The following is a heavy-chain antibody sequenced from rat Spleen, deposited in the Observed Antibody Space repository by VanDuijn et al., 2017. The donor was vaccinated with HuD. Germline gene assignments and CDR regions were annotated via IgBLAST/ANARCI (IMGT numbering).Heavy chain of an antibody. V-gene: IGHV5-7*01. CDR2: IIYDGSRT. Sequence: EVQLVESGGGLVQPGRSLKLSCAASGFTFSDYNMAWVRQAPKKGLEWVATIIYDGSRTYYRDSVKGRYTISRDNAKNTLYLQLDSLKSEDTAIYFCARDTHTMGISDYWGQGVMVTVSS. J-gene: IGHJ2*01. D-gene: IGHD1-9*01. CDR1: GFTFSDYN. CDR3: ARDTHTMGISDY.